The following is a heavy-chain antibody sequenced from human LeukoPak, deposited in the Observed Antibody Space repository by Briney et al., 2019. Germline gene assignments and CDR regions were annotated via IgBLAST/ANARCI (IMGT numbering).Heavy chain of an antibody. V-gene: IGHV1-8*03. CDR3: ARGHSSSWYVRYYYYMDV. Sequence: ASVKVSCKASGYTFTSYDINWVRQATGQGLEWIGWMNPNSGNTGYAQKFQGRVTITRNTSISTAYMELSSLRSEDTAVYYCARGHSSSWYVRYYYYMDVWGKGTTVTVSS. CDR2: MNPNSGNT. CDR1: GYTFTSYD. D-gene: IGHD6-13*01. J-gene: IGHJ6*03.